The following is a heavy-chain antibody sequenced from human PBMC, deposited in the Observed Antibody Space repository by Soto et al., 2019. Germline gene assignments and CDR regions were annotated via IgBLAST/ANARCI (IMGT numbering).Heavy chain of an antibody. CDR3: ARQCRGVTCHWFVP. CDR1: SRSISSTIYS. CDR2: IFYSGST. Sequence: SETLSLTRTVSSRSISSTIYSCDGTRQPPGKGLEWIGSIFYSGSTYHNPSLKSRVTISVDTSKNQFSLTLTSVTAADTAVYYCARQCRGVTCHWFVPWGQGTLVTVSS. V-gene: IGHV4-39*01. J-gene: IGHJ5*02. D-gene: IGHD2-15*01.